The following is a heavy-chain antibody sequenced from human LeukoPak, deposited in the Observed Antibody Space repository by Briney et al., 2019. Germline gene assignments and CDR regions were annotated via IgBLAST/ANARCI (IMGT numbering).Heavy chain of an antibody. J-gene: IGHJ4*02. CDR3: ARERQLESVAATAFDY. V-gene: IGHV4-34*01. D-gene: IGHD2-15*01. CDR2: INHSGST. Sequence: SETLSLTCAVYGGXFSGXYXSWIRQPXXXXXXXXXXINHSGSTNYNPSLRSRVTISVDTSKNQFSLKLSSVTAADTAVYYCARERQLESVAATAFDYWGQGTLVTVSS. CDR1: GGXFSGXY.